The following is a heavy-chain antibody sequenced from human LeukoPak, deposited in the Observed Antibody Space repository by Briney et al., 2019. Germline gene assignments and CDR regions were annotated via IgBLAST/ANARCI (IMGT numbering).Heavy chain of an antibody. D-gene: IGHD3-22*01. CDR2: INPNSGGT. Sequence: ASVKVSCKASGYTFTGHYMHWVRQAPGQGLEWMGWINPNSGGTNYAQKFQGRVTITRDMSTSTAYMELSSLRSEDTAVYYCAAVYGYYDSSGYLDYWGQGTLFTVSS. J-gene: IGHJ4*02. V-gene: IGHV1-2*02. CDR3: AAVYGYYDSSGYLDY. CDR1: GYTFTGHY.